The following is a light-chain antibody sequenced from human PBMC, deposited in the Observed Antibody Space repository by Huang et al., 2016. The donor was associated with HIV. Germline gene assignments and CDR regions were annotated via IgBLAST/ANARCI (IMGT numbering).Light chain of an antibody. CDR2: SDS. V-gene: IGKV3-15*01. J-gene: IGKJ1*01. CDR1: QSVTSN. Sequence: EVVMTQSTAILSVSPGERATLSCRSSQSVTSNLAWYQQKTGKAPRLLIYSDSPRATGIPASFSGSGSGTEFTLTISSLQSEDFAVYYCQHYNNWPWWTFGQGTKVEIK. CDR3: QHYNNWPWWT.